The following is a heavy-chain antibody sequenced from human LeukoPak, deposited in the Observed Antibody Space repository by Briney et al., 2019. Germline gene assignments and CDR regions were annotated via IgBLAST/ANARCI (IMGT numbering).Heavy chain of an antibody. V-gene: IGHV3-23*01. Sequence: GGSLRLSCAGSGFPFSSHGMNWGREAPGKGVEWVSGISPGGQTYYADSAKGRFTISRDDSKNTFYLQMIDLKAENTAVYYCANDGAWLRFDDWGQGTLVTVSS. J-gene: IGHJ4*02. CDR1: GFPFSSHG. CDR2: ISPGGQT. CDR3: ANDGAWLRFDD. D-gene: IGHD5-12*01.